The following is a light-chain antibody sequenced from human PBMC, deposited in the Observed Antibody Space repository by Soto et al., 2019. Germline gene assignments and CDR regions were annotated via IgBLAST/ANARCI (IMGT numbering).Light chain of an antibody. V-gene: IGKV1-33*01. Sequence: DIQMTQSPSSLSASVGDRVTITCRASQSISSYLNWYQQKPGKAPKLLIYDASNLETGVPSRFSGSGSGTDFTFTISSLQPEDIATYYCQQYDNLLTFGPGTKVDIK. CDR3: QQYDNLLT. CDR2: DAS. CDR1: QSISSY. J-gene: IGKJ3*01.